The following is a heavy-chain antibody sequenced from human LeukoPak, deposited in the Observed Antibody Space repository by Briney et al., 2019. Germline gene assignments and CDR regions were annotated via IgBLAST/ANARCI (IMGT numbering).Heavy chain of an antibody. V-gene: IGHV3-30*02. CDR1: GFTFSSYG. D-gene: IGHD3-10*01. CDR2: IRYDGSNK. J-gene: IGHJ4*02. Sequence: GGSLRLSCAASGFTFSSYGMHWVRQAPGKGLEWVAFIRYDGSNKYYADSVKGRFTISRDNSKDTLCLQMNSLRAEDTAVYYCAKVSSGSYPWYFDYWGQGTLVTVSS. CDR3: AKVSSGSYPWYFDY.